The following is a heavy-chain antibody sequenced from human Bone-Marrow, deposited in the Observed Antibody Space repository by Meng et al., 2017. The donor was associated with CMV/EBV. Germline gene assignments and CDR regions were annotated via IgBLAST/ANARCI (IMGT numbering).Heavy chain of an antibody. V-gene: IGHV1-2*02. D-gene: IGHD3-3*01. Sequence: ASVKVSCKASGYTFTGYYMHWVRQAPGQGLEWMGWINPNSGGTNYAQKFQGRVTMTRDTSISTAYMELSRLRSDDTAVYYCARDPSLRRFLEWLLDYWGQGNLVNVYS. CDR3: ARDPSLRRFLEWLLDY. CDR2: INPNSGGT. CDR1: GYTFTGYY. J-gene: IGHJ4*02.